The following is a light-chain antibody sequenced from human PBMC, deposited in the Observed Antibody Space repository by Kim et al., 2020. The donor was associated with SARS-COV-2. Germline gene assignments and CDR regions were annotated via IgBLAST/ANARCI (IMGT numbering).Light chain of an antibody. Sequence: QSITISCTGHSSDVGGYDYVSWYQQHPGKAPKLMIYAVTKRPSGVSNRFTGSKSGNTASLTISGLQAEDEADYYCSSYTTSSTWVFGGGTQLTVL. CDR1: SSDVGGYDY. CDR2: AVT. J-gene: IGLJ3*02. V-gene: IGLV2-14*03. CDR3: SSYTTSSTWV.